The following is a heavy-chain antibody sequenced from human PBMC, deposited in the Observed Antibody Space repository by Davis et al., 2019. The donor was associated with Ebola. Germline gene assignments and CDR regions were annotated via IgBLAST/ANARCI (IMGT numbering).Heavy chain of an antibody. CDR1: GFIFRNYV. Sequence: GESLKISCETSGFIFRNYVMSWVRQAPGKGLEWVSAIIGSGGITYYADSVKGRFAMSRDNSRDTLYLQMNSLRVEDSAIYYCVKDSSNIWFDIWGQGTLVTVSS. CDR2: IIGSGGIT. CDR3: VKDSSNIWFDI. J-gene: IGHJ3*02. V-gene: IGHV3-23*01. D-gene: IGHD2/OR15-2a*01.